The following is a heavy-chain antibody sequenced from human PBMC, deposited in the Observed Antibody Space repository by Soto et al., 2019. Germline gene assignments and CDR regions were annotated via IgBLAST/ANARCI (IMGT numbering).Heavy chain of an antibody. CDR1: GLTFSNYW. J-gene: IGHJ4*02. V-gene: IGHV3-74*01. CDR3: ALSHTVTTDY. D-gene: IGHD4-17*01. CDR2: INSAGSST. Sequence: EVQLVESGGGLVQPGGSLRLSCAASGLTFSNYWMHWVRQAPGKGLVWVSRINSAGSSTTYADSVKGRFTISRDNAKNTLYQQMNSLRAEDTAVYYCALSHTVTTDYWGQGTLVTVSS.